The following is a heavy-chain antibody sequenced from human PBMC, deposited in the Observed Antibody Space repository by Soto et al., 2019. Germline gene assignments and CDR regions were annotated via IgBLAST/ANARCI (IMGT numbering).Heavy chain of an antibody. CDR1: VGSFNSATNY. D-gene: IGHD1-1*01. Sequence: SLSLNCTVSVGSFNSATNYWSWILHSPGEGLESIGYIYYTGSSYYNPSLKSRITISVDTSKNQFSLNLNSVTATDTAVYYCARASRGYWYFDLWGRGTLVTVSS. CDR3: ARASRGYWYFDL. J-gene: IGHJ2*01. CDR2: IYYTGSS. V-gene: IGHV4-31*03.